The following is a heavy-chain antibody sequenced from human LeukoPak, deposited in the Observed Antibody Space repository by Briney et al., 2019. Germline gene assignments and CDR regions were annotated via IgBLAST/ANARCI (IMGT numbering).Heavy chain of an antibody. V-gene: IGHV4-34*01. Sequence: SETLSLTCAVYGGSFSGYYWSWIRQPPGKGLEWIGEINHSGSTNYNPSLKSRVTISVDTSKNQFSLKLSSVTAADTAVYYCARSRITMVRGRWFDPWGQGTLVTVSS. J-gene: IGHJ5*02. CDR1: GGSFSGYY. CDR2: INHSGST. D-gene: IGHD3-10*01. CDR3: ARSRITMVRGRWFDP.